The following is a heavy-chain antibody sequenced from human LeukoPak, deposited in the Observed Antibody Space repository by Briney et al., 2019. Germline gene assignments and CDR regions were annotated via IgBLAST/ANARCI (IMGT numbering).Heavy chain of an antibody. Sequence: GGSLRLSCAASGFTFSNAWMSWVRQAPGKGLEWVGRIKSKTDGGTTDYAAPVKGRFTISRDDSKTTLYLQMNSLKTEDTAVYYCTTGGDILTGYYSFDYWGQGTLVTVSS. CDR2: IKSKTDGGTT. V-gene: IGHV3-15*01. J-gene: IGHJ4*02. CDR1: GFTFSNAW. CDR3: TTGGDILTGYYSFDY. D-gene: IGHD3-9*01.